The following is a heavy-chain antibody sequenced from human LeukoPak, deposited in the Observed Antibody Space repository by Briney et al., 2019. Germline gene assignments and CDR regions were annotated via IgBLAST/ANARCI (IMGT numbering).Heavy chain of an antibody. Sequence: ASVKVSCKVSGYTLTELSMHWVRQAPGKGLEWMGGFDPEDGETIYAQKFQGRVTMTEDTSTDTAYMELSSLRSEDTAVYYCATPWFGELFQAHWGQGTLVTVSS. CDR3: ATPWFGELFQAH. V-gene: IGHV1-24*01. J-gene: IGHJ4*02. CDR1: GYTLTELS. D-gene: IGHD3-10*01. CDR2: FDPEDGET.